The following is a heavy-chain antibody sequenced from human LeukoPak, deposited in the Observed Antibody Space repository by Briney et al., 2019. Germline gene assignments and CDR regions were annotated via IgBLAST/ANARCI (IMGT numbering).Heavy chain of an antibody. D-gene: IGHD3-10*01. V-gene: IGHV2-5*01. CDR3: AHRPVTMVRGDKASWFDP. J-gene: IGHJ5*02. CDR1: GFSLSTSGVG. Sequence: SGPTLVKPTQTLTLTCTFSGFSLSTSGVGVGWIRQPPGKALEWLALIYWNDDKRYSPSLKSRLTITKDTSKNRVVLTMTNMDPVDTATYYCAHRPVTMVRGDKASWFDPWGQGTLVTVSS. CDR2: IYWNDDK.